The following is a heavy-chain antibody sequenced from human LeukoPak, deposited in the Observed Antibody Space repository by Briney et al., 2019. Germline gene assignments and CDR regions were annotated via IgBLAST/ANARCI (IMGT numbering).Heavy chain of an antibody. CDR2: INLNTGGT. J-gene: IGHJ2*01. Sequence: ASVKVSCKASGSTLSDYHINWVRQASGQGPEWMGWINLNTGGTNYAQKFDGRFSMTRDTSINTAFMELSGLTFDDTAVYYCGSVRGILSYFDLWGRGTLVTVSS. CDR1: GSTLSDYH. D-gene: IGHD3-16*01. CDR3: GSVRGILSYFDL. V-gene: IGHV1-2*02.